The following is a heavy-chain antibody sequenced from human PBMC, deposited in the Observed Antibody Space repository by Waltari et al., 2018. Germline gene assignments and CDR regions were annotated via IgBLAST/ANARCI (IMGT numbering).Heavy chain of an antibody. Sequence: QVQLVQSGAEVKTPGASLKVSCKASGYPLGDYYIHWVRQAPGQGLEWMGWINPDTGGTNYAQKFQGRVTMTWDTSISTSYMELTRLRSDDTALYYCATVTTTFDYWGRGTLVTVSS. V-gene: IGHV1-2*02. CDR3: ATVTTTFDY. D-gene: IGHD4-4*01. CDR1: GYPLGDYY. CDR2: INPDTGGT. J-gene: IGHJ4*02.